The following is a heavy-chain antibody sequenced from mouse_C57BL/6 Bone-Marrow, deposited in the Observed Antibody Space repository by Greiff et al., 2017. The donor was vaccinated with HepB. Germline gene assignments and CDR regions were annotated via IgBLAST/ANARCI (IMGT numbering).Heavy chain of an antibody. Sequence: EVKLVESGGGLVQPGGSLKLSCAASGFTFSDYYMYWVRQTPEKRLEWVAYISNGGGSTYYPDTVKGRFTISRDNAKNTLYLQMSRLKSEDTAMYYCARPLEYDYAMDYWGQGTSVTVAT. CDR3: ARPLEYDYAMDY. CDR1: GFTFSDYY. CDR2: ISNGGGST. J-gene: IGHJ4*01. V-gene: IGHV5-12*01. D-gene: IGHD5-1*01.